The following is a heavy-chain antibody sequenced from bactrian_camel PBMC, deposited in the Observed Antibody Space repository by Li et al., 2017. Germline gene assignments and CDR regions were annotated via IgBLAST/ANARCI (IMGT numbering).Heavy chain of an antibody. CDR1: GFTFSDYA. Sequence: DVQLVESGGGLVQPGGSLRLSCAASGFTFSDYAMSWVRQAPGTGLEWISTINSGGGSTYYADSVKGRFTISRDNAKNTVYLQMNSLRPEDTAVYYCAAEYTRACTGAGDGSSWRAVFAEWGQGTQVTVS. V-gene: IGHV3S40*01. J-gene: IGHJ4*01. D-gene: IGHD6*01. CDR3: AAEYTRACTGAGDGSSWRAVFAE. CDR2: INSGGGST.